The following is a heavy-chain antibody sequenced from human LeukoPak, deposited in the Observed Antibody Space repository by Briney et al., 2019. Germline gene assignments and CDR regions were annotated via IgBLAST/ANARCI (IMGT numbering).Heavy chain of an antibody. V-gene: IGHV4-30-4*08. CDR2: IYYSGST. D-gene: IGHD2-2*03. J-gene: IGHJ4*02. Sequence: SETLSPTCTVSGGSISSGDYYWSWIRQPPGKGLEWIGYIYYSGSTYYNPSLKSRVTISVDTSKNQFSLKLSSVTAADTAVYYCARDPSGYWFDYWGQGTLVTVSS. CDR1: GGSISSGDYY. CDR3: ARDPSGYWFDY.